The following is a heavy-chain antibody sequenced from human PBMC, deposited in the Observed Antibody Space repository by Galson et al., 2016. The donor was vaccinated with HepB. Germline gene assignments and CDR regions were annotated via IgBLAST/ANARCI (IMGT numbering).Heavy chain of an antibody. J-gene: IGHJ4*02. Sequence: SLRLSCAVSAGAFKNYAMNWVRPAPGKWLEWVAAITRSGGRKSYDDSVRGRFSISRDNSKNTLFLRMNSVGVEDTAVYFCAKSGFFGELDKWGQGTGVVVSS. V-gene: IGHV3-23*01. D-gene: IGHD3-10*01. CDR2: ITRSGGRK. CDR1: AGAFKNYA. CDR3: AKSGFFGELDK.